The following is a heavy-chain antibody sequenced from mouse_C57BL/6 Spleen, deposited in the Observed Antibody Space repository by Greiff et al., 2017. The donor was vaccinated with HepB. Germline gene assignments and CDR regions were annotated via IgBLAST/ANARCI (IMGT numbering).Heavy chain of an antibody. CDR1: GYTFTDYN. V-gene: IGHV1-18*01. D-gene: IGHD1-1*01. CDR2: INPNNGGT. CDR3: ARGEDYGSSHWFAY. J-gene: IGHJ3*01. Sequence: VQLQQSGPELVKPGASVKIPCKASGYTFTDYNMDWVKQSHGKSLEWIGDINPNNGGTIYNQKFKGKATLTVDKSSSTAYMELRSLTSEDTAVYYCARGEDYGSSHWFAYWGQGTLVTVSA.